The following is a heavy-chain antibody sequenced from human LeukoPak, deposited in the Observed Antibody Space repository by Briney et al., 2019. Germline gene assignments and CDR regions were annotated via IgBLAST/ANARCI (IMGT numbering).Heavy chain of an antibody. CDR3: ARVSGFWSGYFPTYYFDY. Sequence: GASVKVSCKASGYTFTGYYMHWVRQAPGQGLEWMGWINPNSGGTNYAQKFQGRVTMTRDTSISTAYMELSRLRSDDTAVYYCARVSGFWSGYFPTYYFDYWGQGTLVTVSS. D-gene: IGHD3-3*01. V-gene: IGHV1-2*02. CDR2: INPNSGGT. CDR1: GYTFTGYY. J-gene: IGHJ4*02.